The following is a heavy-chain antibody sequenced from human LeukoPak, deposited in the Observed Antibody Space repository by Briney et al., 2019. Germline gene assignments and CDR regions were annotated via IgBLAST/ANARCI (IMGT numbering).Heavy chain of an antibody. V-gene: IGHV3-74*01. Sequence: GGSLRLSCAASGFTFSSYWMHWVRQVPGKGLVWVSRIKSDGSNRGYADSVKGRFTISRDNAKNTLFLQMSSLRADDTAVYYCARDLLTYSGSYPVYWGQGALVTVSS. CDR1: GFTFSSYW. CDR3: ARDLLTYSGSYPVY. CDR2: IKSDGSNR. D-gene: IGHD1-26*01. J-gene: IGHJ4*02.